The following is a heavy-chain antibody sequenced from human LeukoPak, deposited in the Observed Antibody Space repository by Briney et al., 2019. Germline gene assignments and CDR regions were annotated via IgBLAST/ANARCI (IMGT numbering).Heavy chain of an antibody. Sequence: PGGSLRLSCAASGFTFSSYWMHWVRQVPGKGLVWVSRINPDGSTTSYADSVKGRFTISRDNAENTLYLQMNSLRAEATAVYHCVSHVYGGSPFDIWGQGTMVTVSS. D-gene: IGHD4-23*01. CDR2: INPDGSTT. CDR3: VSHVYGGSPFDI. CDR1: GFTFSSYW. J-gene: IGHJ3*02. V-gene: IGHV3-74*01.